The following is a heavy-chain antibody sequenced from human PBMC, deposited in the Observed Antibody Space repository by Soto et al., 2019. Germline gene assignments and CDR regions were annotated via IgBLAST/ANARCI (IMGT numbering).Heavy chain of an antibody. CDR3: ARVIPGAEAWFGP. Sequence: QVQLVQSGGAVKKPGASVKVSCKASGYTFTNYGVTWVRQAPGQGLEWMGWISAYTDNPNYAQKFQGRVTMTIDTSTTTAYMDMRSLTSDDTAVYYCARVIPGAEAWFGPWGQGTLVTVSS. CDR2: ISAYTDNP. V-gene: IGHV1-18*01. J-gene: IGHJ5*02. CDR1: GYTFTNYG. D-gene: IGHD2-2*01.